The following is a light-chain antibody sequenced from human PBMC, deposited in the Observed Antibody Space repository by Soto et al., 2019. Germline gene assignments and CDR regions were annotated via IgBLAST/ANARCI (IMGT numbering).Light chain of an antibody. CDR1: QRISSW. V-gene: IGKV1-39*01. CDR2: DAS. J-gene: IGKJ1*01. CDR3: QQSYSTPRT. Sequence: DIHMTQSPSTLSASLGDRVTFTFRASQRISSWLAWYQQKPGKAPKLLIYDASTLESGVPSRFSGSGSGTDFTLTISSLQPEDFATYYCQQSYSTPRTFGQGTKVDIK.